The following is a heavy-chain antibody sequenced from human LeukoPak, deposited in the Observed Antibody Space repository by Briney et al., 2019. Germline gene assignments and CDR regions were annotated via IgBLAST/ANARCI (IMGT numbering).Heavy chain of an antibody. CDR2: ISSSSSYI. V-gene: IGHV3-21*01. Sequence: GGSLRLSCAASGFTFSSYSMNWVRQAPGKGLEWVSSISSSSSYIYYADSVKGRFTISRDNAKNSLYMQMNSLRAEHTAVYYWARDNLEGLLWFGELLNPTYVDYGGQGTLVTVSS. CDR1: GFTFSSYS. D-gene: IGHD3-10*01. CDR3: ARDNLEGLLWFGELLNPTYVDY. J-gene: IGHJ4*02.